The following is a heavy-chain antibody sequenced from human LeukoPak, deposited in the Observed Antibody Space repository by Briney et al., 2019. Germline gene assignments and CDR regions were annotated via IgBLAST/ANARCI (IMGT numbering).Heavy chain of an antibody. CDR1: GGSISSNY. V-gene: IGHV4-4*09. CDR3: ARRGNWGFFDY. J-gene: IGHJ4*02. D-gene: IGHD7-27*01. CDR2: INTSGST. Sequence: KTSETLSLTCTVSGGSISSNYWSWLRQPPGKGLEWIGYINTSGSTNYNPSLKSRVSISLDTSRNQFSLKLTSVTAADTAVYYCARRGNWGFFDYWGQGILVSVSS.